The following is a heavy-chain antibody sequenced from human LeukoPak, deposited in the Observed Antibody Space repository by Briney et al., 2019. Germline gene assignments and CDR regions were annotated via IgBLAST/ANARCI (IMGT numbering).Heavy chain of an antibody. D-gene: IGHD6-13*01. Sequence: GGSLRLSCAASGFTVSSNYMSWVRQAPGKGLEWVSVIYSGGSTYYADSVKGRFTISRDNSKNMLYVQMNSLRAEDTAVYYCAARSNNWYVLDYWGQGTLVTVSS. CDR3: AARSNNWYVLDY. CDR2: IYSGGST. J-gene: IGHJ4*02. CDR1: GFTVSSNY. V-gene: IGHV3-53*01.